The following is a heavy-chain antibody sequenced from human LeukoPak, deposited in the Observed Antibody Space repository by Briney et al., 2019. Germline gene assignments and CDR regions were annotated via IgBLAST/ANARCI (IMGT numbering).Heavy chain of an antibody. Sequence: PGRSLRLSCAASGFTFSSYAMSWVRKAPGKGLGRGAVMSYDGSNKYYADSVKGRFTISRDNSKNTLYLQMNSLRAEDTAVYYCARDHYDISTGYYDYWGQGTLVTVSS. J-gene: IGHJ4*02. CDR3: ARDHYDISTGYYDY. CDR2: MSYDGSNK. CDR1: GFTFSSYA. D-gene: IGHD3-9*01. V-gene: IGHV3-30*04.